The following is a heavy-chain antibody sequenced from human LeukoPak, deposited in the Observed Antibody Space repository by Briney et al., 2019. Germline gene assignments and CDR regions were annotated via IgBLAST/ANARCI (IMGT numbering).Heavy chain of an antibody. J-gene: IGHJ5*02. CDR3: ARDRVTMIA. V-gene: IGHV3-7*01. D-gene: IGHD3-22*01. Sequence: PGDSLRLSCAASGFSFTSFWMTWVRQAPGKGLEWVANINQDGSEIYSVASVKGRFTISRDNAENSVYLQMNSLRPEDTGVYYCARDRVTMIAWGQGTQVTVSP. CDR2: INQDGSEI. CDR1: GFSFTSFW.